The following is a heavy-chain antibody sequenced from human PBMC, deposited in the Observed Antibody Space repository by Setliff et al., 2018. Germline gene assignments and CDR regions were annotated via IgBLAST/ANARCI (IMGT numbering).Heavy chain of an antibody. Sequence: ETLSLTCTVSGDSISSGSYYWNWIRQPPGKALEWLAHIFSNDEKSYSTSLKSRLTISKDTSKSQVVLTMTNMDPVDTATYYCARAYYDSSGYYPLVYWGQGTLVTVS. D-gene: IGHD3-22*01. CDR1: GDSISSGSYY. CDR2: IFSNDEK. V-gene: IGHV2-26*01. J-gene: IGHJ4*02. CDR3: ARAYYDSSGYYPLVY.